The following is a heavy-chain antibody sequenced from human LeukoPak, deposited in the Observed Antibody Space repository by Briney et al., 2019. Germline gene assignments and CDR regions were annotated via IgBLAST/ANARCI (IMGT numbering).Heavy chain of an antibody. Sequence: GRSLRLSCAASGFTFSSYSMNWVRQAPGKGLEYLSYIGISSDYTVYADSVKGRFTISRDNAKNSLYLEMKSLRVEDTAVYHCARDKDWAFDMWGRGTMVTVSS. D-gene: IGHD2-15*01. V-gene: IGHV3-21*05. CDR2: IGISSDYT. CDR1: GFTFSSYS. J-gene: IGHJ3*02. CDR3: ARDKDWAFDM.